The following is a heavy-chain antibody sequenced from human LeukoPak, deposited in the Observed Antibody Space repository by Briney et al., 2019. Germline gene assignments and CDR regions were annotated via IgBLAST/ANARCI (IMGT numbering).Heavy chain of an antibody. CDR2: IDWDDDK. V-gene: IGHV2-70*11. CDR1: GFSLSTSGMC. CDR3: ARMLYDSSGYSLNAFDI. Sequence: RASGPALVKPTQTLTLTCTFSGFSLSTSGMCVSWIRQPPGKALEWLARIDWDDDKYYSTSLKTRLTISKDTSKNQVVLTMTNMDPVDTATYYCARMLYDSSGYSLNAFDIWGQGTMVTVSS. J-gene: IGHJ3*02. D-gene: IGHD3-22*01.